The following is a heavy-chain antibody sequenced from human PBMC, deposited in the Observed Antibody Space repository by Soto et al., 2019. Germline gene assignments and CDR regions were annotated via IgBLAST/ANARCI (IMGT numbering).Heavy chain of an antibody. V-gene: IGHV4-4*02. CDR2: ISHSGIT. D-gene: IGHD3-22*01. J-gene: IGHJ4*02. CDR1: GDSISRSHW. CDR3: ARVRYDRSGFDH. Sequence: QVQLQESGPGLVRPSGALSVTCAVSGDSISRSHWWSWVRQSPGKGLEWIGEISHSGITNYKPSLKSRVTISGDKSKNQLSLKLTSVTAADTAVYYCARVRYDRSGFDHWGQGTLVSVSS.